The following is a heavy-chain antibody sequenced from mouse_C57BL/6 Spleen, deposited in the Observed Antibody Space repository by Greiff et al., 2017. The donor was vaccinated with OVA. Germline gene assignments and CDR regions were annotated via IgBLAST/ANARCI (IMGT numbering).Heavy chain of an antibody. CDR2: IDPSDSYT. V-gene: IGHV1-69*01. D-gene: IGHD2-4*01. CDR3: ATPYYDDFDV. CDR1: GYTFTSYW. J-gene: IGHJ1*03. Sequence: VQLQQPGAELVMPGASVKLSCKASGYTFTSYWMHWVKQRPGQGLGWIGEIDPSDSYTNYNQKFKGKSTLTVDKSSSTAYMQLSSLTSEDSAVYYCATPYYDDFDVWGTGTTVTVSS.